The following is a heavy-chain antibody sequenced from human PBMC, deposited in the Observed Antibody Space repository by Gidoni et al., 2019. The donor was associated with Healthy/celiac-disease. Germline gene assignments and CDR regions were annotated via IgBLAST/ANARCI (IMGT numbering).Heavy chain of an antibody. CDR3: ARDGPYEEIAPKDY. D-gene: IGHD5-12*01. CDR1: GGTFSSYA. J-gene: IGHJ4*02. Sequence: QVQLVQSGAEVKKPGSSVKVSCKASGGTFSSYAISWVRQAPGQGLEWMGRIIPILGIANYAQKFQGRVTITADKSTSTAYMELSSLRSEDTAVYYCARDGPYEEIAPKDYWGQGTLVTVSS. CDR2: IIPILGIA. V-gene: IGHV1-69*04.